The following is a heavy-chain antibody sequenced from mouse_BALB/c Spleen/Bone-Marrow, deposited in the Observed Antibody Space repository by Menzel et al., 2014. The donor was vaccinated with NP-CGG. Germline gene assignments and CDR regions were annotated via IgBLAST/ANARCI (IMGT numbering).Heavy chain of an antibody. CDR3: TRRPLQANSYFDC. D-gene: IGHD3-2*02. CDR2: ISSGGSST. Sequence: EVKLQESGGDLVKPGGSLKLSCVASGFTFSSYGMSWVRQTPDKRLEWVATISSGGSSTYYPASVKGRFTISRDNAKSTLYLRMSSLNSEDTAMYYCTRRPLQANSYFDCWGQGTTLTVSS. CDR1: GFTFSSYG. V-gene: IGHV5-6*02. J-gene: IGHJ2*01.